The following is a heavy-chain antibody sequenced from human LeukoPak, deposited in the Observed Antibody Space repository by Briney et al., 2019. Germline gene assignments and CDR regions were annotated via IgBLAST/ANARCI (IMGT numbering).Heavy chain of an antibody. CDR3: ARLTYYYDSSGLPSSYYFDY. J-gene: IGHJ4*02. D-gene: IGHD3-22*01. CDR1: GYSFTSYW. V-gene: IGHV5-51*01. Sequence: GESLKISCKGSGYSFTSYWIGWVRQMPGKGLEWMGIIYPGDSDTRYSPSFQGQVTISADKSISTAYLQWSSLKASDTAMYYCARLTYYYDSSGLPSSYYFDYWGQGTLVTVSS. CDR2: IYPGDSDT.